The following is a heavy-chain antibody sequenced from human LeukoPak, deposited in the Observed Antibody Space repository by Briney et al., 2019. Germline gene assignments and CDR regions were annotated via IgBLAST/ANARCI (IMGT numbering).Heavy chain of an antibody. CDR3: AKIAVTGLWYFDY. Sequence: GGSLRLSCAASGLTFSNCGMSWVRQAPGQGPEWVSSISGGGDYTYYADSVKGRFTVSRDNSKSTLYLQMDTLRAEDTAVYYCAKIAVTGLWYFDYWGQGSLVTVSS. D-gene: IGHD6-19*01. J-gene: IGHJ4*02. V-gene: IGHV3-23*01. CDR2: ISGGGDYT. CDR1: GLTFSNCG.